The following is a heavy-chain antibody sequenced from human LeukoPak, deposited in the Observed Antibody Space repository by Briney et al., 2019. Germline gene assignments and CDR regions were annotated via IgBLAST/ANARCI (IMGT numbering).Heavy chain of an antibody. CDR1: GYTFTSYG. D-gene: IGHD1-26*01. J-gene: IGHJ4*02. CDR3: ARALFPGSYYGFHLDY. Sequence: ASVKVYCKASGYTFTSYGISWVRQAPGQGLEWMGWISAYNGNTNYAQKLQGRVTMTTDTSTSTASMELRSLRSDETAVYYCARALFPGSYYGFHLDYWGQGTLVTVSS. V-gene: IGHV1-18*01. CDR2: ISAYNGNT.